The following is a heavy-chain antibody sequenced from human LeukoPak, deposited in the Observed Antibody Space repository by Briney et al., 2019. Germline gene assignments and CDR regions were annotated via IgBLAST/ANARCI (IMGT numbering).Heavy chain of an antibody. CDR1: GYTFTSYA. J-gene: IGHJ4*02. CDR2: INAGNGNT. V-gene: IGHV1-3*01. D-gene: IGHD3-9*01. CDR3: ARVYYDILTGPGHFDY. Sequence: GASVKVSCKASGYTFTSYAMHWVRQAPGQRLEWMGWINAGNGNTKYSQKFQGRVTITRDTSASTAYMELSSLRSEDTAVYYCARVYYDILTGPGHFDYWGQGTLVTVSS.